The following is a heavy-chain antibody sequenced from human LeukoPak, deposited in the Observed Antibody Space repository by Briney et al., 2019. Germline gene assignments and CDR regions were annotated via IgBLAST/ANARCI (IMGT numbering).Heavy chain of an antibody. J-gene: IGHJ4*02. V-gene: IGHV1-18*01. CDR3: ARDRREGRITIFGVVIIRPLDY. Sequence: ASVKVSCKASGYTFTSYGISWVRQAPGQGLEWMRWISAYNGNTNYAQKLQGRVTMTTDTSTSTAYMELRSLRSDDTAVCYCARDRREGRITIFGVVIIRPLDYWGQGTLVTVSS. CDR2: ISAYNGNT. D-gene: IGHD3-3*01. CDR1: GYTFTSYG.